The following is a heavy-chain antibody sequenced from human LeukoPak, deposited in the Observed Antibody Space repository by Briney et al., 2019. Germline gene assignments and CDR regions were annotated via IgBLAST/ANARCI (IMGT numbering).Heavy chain of an antibody. Sequence: GGSLRLSCEASGFTFSSYWMSWVRQAPGKGLEWVANIKQDGSEKYYVDSVKGRFTISRDNAKNSLYLQMNSLRAEDTAVYYCXXXSVIMVXXATHWDXYYMDVWGKGTTVTVSS. CDR1: GFTFSSYW. D-gene: IGHD2-15*01. CDR2: IKQDGSEK. CDR3: XXXSVIMVXXATHWDXYYMDV. V-gene: IGHV3-7*01. J-gene: IGHJ6*03.